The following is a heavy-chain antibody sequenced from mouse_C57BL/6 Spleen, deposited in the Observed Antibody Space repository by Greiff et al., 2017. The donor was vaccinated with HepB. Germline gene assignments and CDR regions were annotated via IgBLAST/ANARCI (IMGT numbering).Heavy chain of an antibody. D-gene: IGHD1-1*01. CDR1: GYAFSSSW. CDR3: AREGVYYGSSYPYAMDY. Sequence: VKLMESGPELVKPGASVKISCKASGYAFSSSWMNWVKQRPGKGLEWIGRIYPGDGDTNYNGKFKGKATLTADKSSSTAYMQLSSLTSEDSAVYFCAREGVYYGSSYPYAMDYWGQGTSVTVSS. CDR2: IYPGDGDT. J-gene: IGHJ4*01. V-gene: IGHV1-82*01.